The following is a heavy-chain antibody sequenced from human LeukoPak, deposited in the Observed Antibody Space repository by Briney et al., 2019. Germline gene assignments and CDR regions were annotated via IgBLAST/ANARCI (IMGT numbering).Heavy chain of an antibody. D-gene: IGHD2-8*01. CDR1: GYTFSSYW. Sequence: GESLKISCKGSGYTFSSYWIAWVRQMPGKGLEWVGIIYPGDSDTRYSPSFQGQVTFSADKSISTAYLQWSSLKASDTAIYYCARLYSTNPLVLFFGLDVWGQGTTVIVSS. V-gene: IGHV5-51*01. CDR3: ARLYSTNPLVLFFGLDV. CDR2: IYPGDSDT. J-gene: IGHJ6*02.